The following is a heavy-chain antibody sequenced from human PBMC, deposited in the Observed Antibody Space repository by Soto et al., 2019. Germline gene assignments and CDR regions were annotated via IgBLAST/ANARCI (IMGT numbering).Heavy chain of an antibody. Sequence: DSLKGRFTISRDNAKNSLYLQMNSLRAEDTAVYYCAGGSRDTSGYDDFEYWGQGTLVTVSS. CDR3: AGGSRDTSGYDDFEY. J-gene: IGHJ4*02. D-gene: IGHD3-22*01. V-gene: IGHV3-21*01.